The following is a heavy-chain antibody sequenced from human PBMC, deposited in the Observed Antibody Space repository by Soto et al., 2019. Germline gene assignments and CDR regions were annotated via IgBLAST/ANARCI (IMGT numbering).Heavy chain of an antibody. Sequence: SVKVSCKATGGTFSSYAISWVRQAPGQGLEWMGGIIPIFGTANYAQKFQGRVTITADESTSTAYMELSSLRSEDTAVYYCARRDSSGFHAFDIWGQGTMVTVSS. J-gene: IGHJ3*02. CDR2: IIPIFGTA. V-gene: IGHV1-69*13. CDR1: GGTFSSYA. CDR3: ARRDSSGFHAFDI. D-gene: IGHD3-22*01.